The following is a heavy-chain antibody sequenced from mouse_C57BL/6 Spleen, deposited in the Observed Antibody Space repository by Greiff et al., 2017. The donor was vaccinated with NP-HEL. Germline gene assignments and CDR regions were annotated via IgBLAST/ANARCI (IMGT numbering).Heavy chain of an antibody. CDR3: ARWGGSSRYYAMDY. D-gene: IGHD1-1*01. V-gene: IGHV1-50*01. Sequence: QVQLKQPGAELVKPGASVKLSCKASGYTFTSYWMQWVKQRPGQGLEWIGEIDPSDSYTNYNQKFKGKATLTVDTSSSTAYMQLSSLTSEDSAVYYCARWGGSSRYYAMDYWGQGTSVTVSS. CDR2: IDPSDSYT. CDR1: GYTFTSYW. J-gene: IGHJ4*01.